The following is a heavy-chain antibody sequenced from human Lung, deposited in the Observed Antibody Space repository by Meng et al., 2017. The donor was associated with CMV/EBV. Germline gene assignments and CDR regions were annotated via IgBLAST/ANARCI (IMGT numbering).Heavy chain of an antibody. D-gene: IGHD3-22*01. CDR3: AKDPNPHYYDSSGLDY. CDR1: GFTFSSYG. Sequence: GGSXRLXCAASGFTFSSYGMHWVRQAPGKGLELVAFIRYDGSNKYYADSVKGRFTISRDNSKNTLYLQMNSLRAEDTAVYYCAKDPNPHYYDSSGLDYWGQETLVTVSS. V-gene: IGHV3-30*02. J-gene: IGHJ4*02. CDR2: IRYDGSNK.